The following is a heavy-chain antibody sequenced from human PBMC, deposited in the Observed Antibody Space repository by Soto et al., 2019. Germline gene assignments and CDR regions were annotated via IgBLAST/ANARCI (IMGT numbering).Heavy chain of an antibody. CDR3: AKDRAYCSGGSCYYFDY. CDR2: ISGSGGST. CDR1: GFTFSSYA. V-gene: IGHV3-23*01. Sequence: GGSLRLSSAASGFTFSSYAMSWVRQAPGKGLEWVSAISGSGGSTYYADSVKGRFTISRDNSKNTLYLQMNSLRAEDTAVYYCAKDRAYCSGGSCYYFDYWGQGSLVIVSS. D-gene: IGHD2-15*01. J-gene: IGHJ4*02.